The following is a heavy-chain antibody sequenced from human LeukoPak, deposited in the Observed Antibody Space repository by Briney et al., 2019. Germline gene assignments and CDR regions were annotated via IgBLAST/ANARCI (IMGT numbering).Heavy chain of an antibody. CDR1: GFTFSSYA. V-gene: IGHV3-23*01. D-gene: IGHD6-6*01. J-gene: IGHJ6*03. CDR3: AKPLGQWYSSSSLINYYYYYMDV. CDR2: ISGSGGSA. Sequence: GGSLRLSCAASGFTFSSYAMSWVRQAPGKGLEWVSAISGSGGSANYADSVKGRFTISRDNSKNTLYLQMNSLRAEDTAVYYCAKPLGQWYSSSSLINYYYYYMDVWGKGTTVSVSS.